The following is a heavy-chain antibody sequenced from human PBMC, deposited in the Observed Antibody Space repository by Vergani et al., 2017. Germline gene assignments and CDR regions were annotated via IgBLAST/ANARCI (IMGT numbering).Heavy chain of an antibody. D-gene: IGHD5-24*01. CDR3: ARDQFALPPPNWFDP. CDR2: IWYDGSNK. V-gene: IGHV3-33*01. J-gene: IGHJ5*02. Sequence: QVQLVESGGGVVQPGRSLRLSCAASGFTFSSYGMHWVRQAPGKGLEWVAVIWYDGSNKYYADSVKGRFTISRDNSKNTLYLQMNSLRAEDTAVYYCARDQFALPPPNWFDPWGQGTLVTVSS. CDR1: GFTFSSYG.